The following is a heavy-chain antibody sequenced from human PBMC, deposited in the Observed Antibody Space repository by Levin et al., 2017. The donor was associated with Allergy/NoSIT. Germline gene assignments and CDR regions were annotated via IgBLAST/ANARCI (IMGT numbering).Heavy chain of an antibody. V-gene: IGHV4-61*01. CDR2: INYRGVT. CDR1: GGSVSSGTYY. CDR3: ARNRVIVSGGNDYYYGMDV. Sequence: PSETLSLTCSVSGGSVSSGTYYWSWIRQPPGKELEWIGYINYRGVTKYNPSLQSRVTISVDTSKTEFSLKVTSVTAADTAVYYCARNRVIVSGGNDYYYGMDVWGQGTTVAVSS. D-gene: IGHD5/OR15-5a*01. J-gene: IGHJ6*02.